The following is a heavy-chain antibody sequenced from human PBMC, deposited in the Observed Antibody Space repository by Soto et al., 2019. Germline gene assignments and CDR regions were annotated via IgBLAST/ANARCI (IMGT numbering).Heavy chain of an antibody. J-gene: IGHJ3*02. CDR2: FDPEDGET. D-gene: IGHD2-2*02. V-gene: IGHV1-24*01. CDR1: GYTLTELS. CDR3: ARGSYCSSTSCYTADAFDI. Sequence: ASVKVSCKVSGYTLTELSMHWVRQAPGKGLEWMGGFDPEDGETIYAQKFQGRVTMTRDTSISTAYMELSRLRSDDTAVYYCARGSYCSSTSCYTADAFDIWGQGTMVTVSS.